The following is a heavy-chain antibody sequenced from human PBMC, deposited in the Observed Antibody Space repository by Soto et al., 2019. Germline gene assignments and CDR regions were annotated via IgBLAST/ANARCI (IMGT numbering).Heavy chain of an antibody. CDR2: ISYDGSNK. CDR3: AREWGPLHQLAVYGMDV. J-gene: IGHJ6*02. Sequence: QVQLVESGGGVVQPGRSLRLSCAASGFTFSSYAMHWVRQAPGKGLEWVAVISYDGSNKYYADSVKGRFTISRDNSKNTLYLQMNSLRAEDTAVYYCAREWGPLHQLAVYGMDVGGQGTTVTVSS. CDR1: GFTFSSYA. V-gene: IGHV3-30-3*01. D-gene: IGHD1-1*01.